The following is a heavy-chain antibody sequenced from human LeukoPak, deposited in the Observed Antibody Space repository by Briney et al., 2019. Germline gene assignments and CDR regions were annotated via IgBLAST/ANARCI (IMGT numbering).Heavy chain of an antibody. Sequence: GGSLRLSCAASGFTFSSYGMHWVRQAPGKGLEWVAVIWYDGSKKYYADSVKGRFTISRDNSKNTLYLQMNSLRAEDTAVYYCARAYCSSTSCYAADYWGQGTLVTVSS. J-gene: IGHJ4*02. CDR3: ARAYCSSTSCYAADY. CDR2: IWYDGSKK. D-gene: IGHD2-2*01. V-gene: IGHV3-33*01. CDR1: GFTFSSYG.